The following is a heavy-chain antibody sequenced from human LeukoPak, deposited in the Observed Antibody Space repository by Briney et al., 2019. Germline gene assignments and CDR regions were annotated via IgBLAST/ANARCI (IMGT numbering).Heavy chain of an antibody. D-gene: IGHD3-16*01. V-gene: IGHV1-69*04. Sequence: GSSVKVSCKASGGTFSSYAISWVRQAPGQGLEWMGRIIPILGIANYAQKFQGRVTITADKSTSTAYMELNSLRSEDTAVYYCARGFLGSPGYNFDYWGQGTLVTVSS. J-gene: IGHJ4*02. CDR3: ARGFLGSPGYNFDY. CDR2: IIPILGIA. CDR1: GGTFSSYA.